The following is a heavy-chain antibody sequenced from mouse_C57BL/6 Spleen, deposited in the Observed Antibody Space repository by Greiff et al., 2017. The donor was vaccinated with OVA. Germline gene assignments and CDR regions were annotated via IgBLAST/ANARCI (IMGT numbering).Heavy chain of an antibody. D-gene: IGHD3-2*02. CDR2: INPNNGTT. CDR1: GYSFTDYN. V-gene: IGHV1-39*01. Sequence: VQLQQSGPELVKPGASVKLSCKASGYSFTDYNMNWVKQSTGKSLEWIGVINPNNGTTSYNQKFKGKATLTVDKSSSTAYMQLNSLTSEDSAVDDCARWGEATGAMDYWGQGTSVTVSS. J-gene: IGHJ4*01. CDR3: ARWGEATGAMDY.